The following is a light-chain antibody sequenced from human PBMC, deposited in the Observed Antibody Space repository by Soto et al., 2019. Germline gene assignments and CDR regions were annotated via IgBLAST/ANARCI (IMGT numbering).Light chain of an antibody. CDR2: WAS. CDR1: QSVLYSSNNKNY. CDR3: QQYESTPPT. V-gene: IGKV4-1*01. Sequence: DIVMTQSPDSLAVSLGERATINCKSGQSVLYSSNNKNYLAWYQQRPGQPPKLLIYWASTRESGVPDRFSGSGSGTDFTLTITSLQAEDVAVYCCQQYESTPPTFGQGTKLEIK. J-gene: IGKJ2*01.